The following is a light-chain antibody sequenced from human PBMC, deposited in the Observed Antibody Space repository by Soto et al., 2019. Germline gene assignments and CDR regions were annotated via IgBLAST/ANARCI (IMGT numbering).Light chain of an antibody. J-gene: IGKJ1*01. V-gene: IGKV1-5*03. CDR2: RAS. Sequence: DIQMTQSPSTLSASVGDRVIITCRASQSISSWLAWYQQKPGKAPKLLIYRASILESGVPSRFSGSGSGTEFTLTISSLQPDDFATYYCQQYNRFWTFGQGTKVDIK. CDR3: QQYNRFWT. CDR1: QSISSW.